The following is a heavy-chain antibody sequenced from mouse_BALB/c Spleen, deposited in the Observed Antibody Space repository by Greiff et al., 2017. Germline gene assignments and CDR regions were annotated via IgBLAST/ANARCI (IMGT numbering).Heavy chain of an antibody. CDR2: ISNGGGST. V-gene: IGHV5-12-2*01. D-gene: IGHD3-3*01. CDR1: GFTFSSYT. CDR3: ARQAGYYYAMDY. J-gene: IGHJ4*01. Sequence: EVQGVESGGGLVQPGGSLKLSCAASGFTFSSYTMPWVRQTPEKRLEWVAYISNGGGSTYYPDTVKGRFTISRDNAKNTLYLQMSSLKSEDTAMYYCARQAGYYYAMDYWGQGTSVTVSS.